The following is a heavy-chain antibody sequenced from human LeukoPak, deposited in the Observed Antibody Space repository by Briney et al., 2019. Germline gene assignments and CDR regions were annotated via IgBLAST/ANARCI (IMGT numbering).Heavy chain of an antibody. CDR3: ARGFYGDYALDY. J-gene: IGHJ4*02. Sequence: SVKVSCKASGGTFSSYAISWVRQAPGQGLEWMGGIIPIFGTANYAQKFQGRVTITADESTSTAYMELSSLRSEDTAMYYCARGFYGDYALDYWGQGTLVTVSS. D-gene: IGHD4-17*01. CDR2: IIPIFGTA. CDR1: GGTFSSYA. V-gene: IGHV1-69*13.